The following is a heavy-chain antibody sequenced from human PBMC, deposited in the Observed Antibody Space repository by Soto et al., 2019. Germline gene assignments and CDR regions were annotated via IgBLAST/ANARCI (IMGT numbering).Heavy chain of an antibody. J-gene: IGHJ5*02. Sequence: VSVKVSCKASGYTFNGYSMHWVRQAPGQRLEWMGWINGYNGNTKNAQKLQGRVTITTDTSASTAYMELSSLRSEDTAVYYCARDSGSPWGPGTLVTVSS. D-gene: IGHD3-10*01. CDR3: ARDSGSP. CDR2: INGYNGNT. V-gene: IGHV1-3*01. CDR1: GYTFNGYS.